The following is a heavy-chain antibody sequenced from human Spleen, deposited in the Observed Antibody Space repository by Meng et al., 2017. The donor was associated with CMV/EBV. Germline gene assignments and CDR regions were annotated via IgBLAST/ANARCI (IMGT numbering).Heavy chain of an antibody. D-gene: IGHD4-17*01. V-gene: IGHV3-23*01. CDR1: GFTFSSYA. Sequence: GESLKISCAVSGFTFSSYAMSWVRQAPGKGLEWVSAISGSGASTYYADSVKGRFTISRDNSKNTLYLQMFSLRGEETAIYFCAKDRRGDYYNHHYGMDVWGQGTTVTVSS. CDR3: AKDRRGDYYNHHYGMDV. J-gene: IGHJ6*02. CDR2: ISGSGAST.